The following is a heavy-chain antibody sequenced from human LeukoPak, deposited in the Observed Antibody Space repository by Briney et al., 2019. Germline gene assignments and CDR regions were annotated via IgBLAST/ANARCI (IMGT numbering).Heavy chain of an antibody. CDR3: ATTDTAMARGVY. J-gene: IGHJ4*02. D-gene: IGHD5-18*01. CDR2: INPNSGGT. CDR1: GYTFTGYY. Sequence: ASVKVSCKASGYTFTGYYMHWVRQAPGQGLEWMGWINPNSGGTNYAQKFQGRVTMSRDTSISTAYMELSSLRSEDTAVYYCATTDTAMARGVYWGQGTLVTVSS. V-gene: IGHV1-2*02.